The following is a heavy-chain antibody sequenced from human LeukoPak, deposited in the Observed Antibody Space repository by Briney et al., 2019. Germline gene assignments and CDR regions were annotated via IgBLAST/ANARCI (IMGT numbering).Heavy chain of an antibody. CDR2: ISPGDSHT. CDR3: ARPIYGGNSYDAFDI. Sequence: GESLKISCKGSGYSFTSYWIGWVRQMPGEGLEWMGIISPGDSHTRYSPSFQGLATISADKSISTAYLQWSSLKASDTAMYYCARPIYGGNSYDAFDIWGQGTMVTVSS. CDR1: GYSFTSYW. J-gene: IGHJ3*02. V-gene: IGHV5-51*01. D-gene: IGHD4-23*01.